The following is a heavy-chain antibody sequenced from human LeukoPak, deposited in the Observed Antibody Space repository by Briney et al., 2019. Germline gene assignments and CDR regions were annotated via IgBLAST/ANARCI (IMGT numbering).Heavy chain of an antibody. CDR1: GFTFSSYA. CDR2: ISYDGSNK. CDR3: VRDYYGSGSGRRVPFDI. V-gene: IGHV3-30*04. Sequence: GGSLRLSCAASGFTFSSYAMHWVRQAPGKGLEWVAVISYDGSNKYYADSVKGRFTISRDNSKNTLYLQMNSLRAEDTAVYYCVRDYYGSGSGRRVPFDIWGQGTMVTVSS. J-gene: IGHJ3*02. D-gene: IGHD3-10*01.